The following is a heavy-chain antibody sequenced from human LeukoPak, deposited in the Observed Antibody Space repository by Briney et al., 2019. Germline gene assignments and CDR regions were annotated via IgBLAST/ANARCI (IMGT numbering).Heavy chain of an antibody. Sequence: PSETLSLTCTVSGGSISSSSYFWGWIRQPPGKGLEWIGSIFYSGSTYYNPSLNSRVTISVDTSKNQFSLKLTSVTAADTAVYYCARLDTTIVLFDYWGQGTLVTVSS. D-gene: IGHD5-18*01. J-gene: IGHJ4*02. CDR3: ARLDTTIVLFDY. V-gene: IGHV4-39*01. CDR1: GGSISSSSYF. CDR2: IFYSGST.